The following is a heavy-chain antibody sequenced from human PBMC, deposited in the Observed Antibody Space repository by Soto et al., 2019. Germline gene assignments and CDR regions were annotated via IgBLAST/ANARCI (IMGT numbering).Heavy chain of an antibody. CDR1: GFTFDDHA. V-gene: IGHV3-9*01. CDR2: ISWNGGTI. Sequence: QAGGSLRLSCVASGFTFDDHAMHWVRQAPGKGLEWVSGISWNGGTIAYAASVKGRFTISRDNARNSLFLQMHSLRAEDTAFYYCVKDKNIGFGDLSQFGYWGQGALVTVSS. D-gene: IGHD3-10*01. CDR3: VKDKNIGFGDLSQFGY. J-gene: IGHJ4*02.